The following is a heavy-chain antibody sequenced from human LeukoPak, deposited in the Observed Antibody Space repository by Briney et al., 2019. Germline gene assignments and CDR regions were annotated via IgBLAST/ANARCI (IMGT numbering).Heavy chain of an antibody. J-gene: IGHJ4*02. D-gene: IGHD7-27*01. V-gene: IGHV4-31*03. CDR2: IYYSGST. CDR3: ARSGAVWGIFDY. Sequence: PSETLSLTCTVSGGSISSGGYYWSWIRQHPGKGLEWIGYIYYSGSTYYNPSLKSRVTISVDTSKNQFSLKLSSVAAADTAVYYCARSGAVWGIFDYWGQGTRVTVSS. CDR1: GGSISSGGYY.